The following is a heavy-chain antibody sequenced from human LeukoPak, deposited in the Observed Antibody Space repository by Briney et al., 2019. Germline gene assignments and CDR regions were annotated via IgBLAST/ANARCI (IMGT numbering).Heavy chain of an antibody. J-gene: IGHJ4*02. CDR2: IYSGDNT. V-gene: IGHV3-66*02. CDR3: AGRRVLDASFDY. D-gene: IGHD3-16*01. CDR1: GFTVSNYY. Sequence: GGSLRLSCAASGFTVSNYYMSWVRQAPGKGLEWVSVIYSGDNTYYVESVKGRFTISRDNSKNTPFLQMNRLRAEDTAVYYCAGRRVLDASFDYWGQGTLVTVSS.